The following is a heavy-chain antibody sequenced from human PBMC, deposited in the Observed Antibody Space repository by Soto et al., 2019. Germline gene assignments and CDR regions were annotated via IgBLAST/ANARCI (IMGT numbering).Heavy chain of an antibody. Sequence: PSETLSLTCTVSGGSISSSSYYWGWIRQPPGKGLEWIGSIYYSGSTYYNPSLKSRVTISVDTSKNQFSLKLSSVTAADTAVYYCARHEIGHIFGVVIDYYYYYMDVWGKGTTVTVSS. D-gene: IGHD3-3*01. CDR3: ARHEIGHIFGVVIDYYYYYMDV. V-gene: IGHV4-39*01. CDR2: IYYSGST. J-gene: IGHJ6*03. CDR1: GGSISSSSYY.